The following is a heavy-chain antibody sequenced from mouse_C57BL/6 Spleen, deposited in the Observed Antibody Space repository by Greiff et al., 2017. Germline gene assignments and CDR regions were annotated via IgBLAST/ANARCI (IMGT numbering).Heavy chain of an antibody. J-gene: IGHJ1*03. Sequence: VMLVESGAELVKPGASVKISCKASGYAFSSYWMNWVKQRPGKGLEWIGQIYPGDGDTNYNGKFKGKATLTADKSSSTAYMQLSSLTSEDSAVYFCARRGTDWYFDVWGTGTTVTVSS. CDR1: GYAFSSYW. CDR2: IYPGDGDT. CDR3: ARRGTDWYFDV. D-gene: IGHD3-3*01. V-gene: IGHV1-80*01.